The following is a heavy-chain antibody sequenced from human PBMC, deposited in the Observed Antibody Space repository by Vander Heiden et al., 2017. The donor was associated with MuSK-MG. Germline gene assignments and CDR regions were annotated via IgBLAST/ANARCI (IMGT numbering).Heavy chain of an antibody. CDR2: ITAGGDNT. CDR1: GFTFSTNA. J-gene: IGHJ4*02. D-gene: IGHD7-27*01. Sequence: EVQLLESGGGLVQPGGSLRLSCAASGFTFSTNARTWVRQAPGKGLEWVSVITAGGDNTYYTDSVKGRFTISRDNSKNTLYLQMTSLGAEDTAVYYCAKNNWGYSDYWGQGTLVTVSS. CDR3: AKNNWGYSDY. V-gene: IGHV3-23*01.